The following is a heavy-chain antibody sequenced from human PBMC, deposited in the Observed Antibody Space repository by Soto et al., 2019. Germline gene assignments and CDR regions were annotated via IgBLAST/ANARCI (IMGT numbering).Heavy chain of an antibody. J-gene: IGHJ4*02. CDR1: GGSINTFY. Sequence: SETLSLTGTVSGGSINTFYWSWVRQPAGKGLEWIGRIFSSGSTSFNPSLEGRVAMSVDTSKNHFSLNLSSVTAADMAVYYCAREGSYSAYNFAHGIQLWSFDFWGQGALVTVSS. CDR2: IFSSGST. CDR3: AREGSYSAYNFAHGIQLWSFDF. V-gene: IGHV4-4*07. D-gene: IGHD5-12*01.